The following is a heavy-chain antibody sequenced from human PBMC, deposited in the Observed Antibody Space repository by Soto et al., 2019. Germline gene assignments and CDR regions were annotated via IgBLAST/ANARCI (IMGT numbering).Heavy chain of an antibody. J-gene: IGHJ6*02. CDR1: GYTFTGYY. CDR3: ARSAPLTKRSYYYYGMDV. CDR2: INPNSGGT. Sequence: GASVKVSCKASGYTFTGYYMHWVRQAPGQGLEWMGWINPNSGGTNYAQKFQGWVTMTRDTSISTAYMELSRLRSDDTAVYYCARSAPLTKRSYYYYGMDVWGQGTTVTVSS. V-gene: IGHV1-2*04.